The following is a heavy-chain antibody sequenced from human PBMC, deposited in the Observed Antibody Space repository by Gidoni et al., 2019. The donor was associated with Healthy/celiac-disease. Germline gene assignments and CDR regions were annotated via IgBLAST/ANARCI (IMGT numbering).Heavy chain of an antibody. J-gene: IGHJ4*02. V-gene: IGHV5-51*01. D-gene: IGHD4-17*01. Sequence: ELHLLQSGSALKKPADSLTISFTVSVYIFTSYWIGWVRQMPGTGLEWLGIIYPGDSDTRYRPSFQGQVTISADKSISTAYRQWSSLKASDTALYYCATQVFPDYGDYLYYFDYWGQGTLVTVSS. CDR3: ATQVFPDYGDYLYYFDY. CDR2: IYPGDSDT. CDR1: VYIFTSYW.